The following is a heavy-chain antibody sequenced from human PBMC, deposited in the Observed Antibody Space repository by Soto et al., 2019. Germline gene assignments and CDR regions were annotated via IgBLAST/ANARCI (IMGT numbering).Heavy chain of an antibody. Sequence: GESLKISCKGSGYSFTNYWIAWMRQMPGEGLEYMGIIYPSDSTARYSPSFQGQVTFSVDKSISTAYLQWNSLKASDTAMYYRARHGFYGDYSSNYFDPWGQGTLVTVSS. CDR1: GYSFTNYW. D-gene: IGHD4-17*01. V-gene: IGHV5-51*01. J-gene: IGHJ5*02. CDR3: ARHGFYGDYSSNYFDP. CDR2: IYPSDSTA.